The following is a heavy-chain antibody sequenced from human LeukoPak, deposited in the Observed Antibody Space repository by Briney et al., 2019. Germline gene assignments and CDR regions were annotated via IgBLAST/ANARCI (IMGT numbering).Heavy chain of an antibody. V-gene: IGHV3-23*01. CDR3: AKGPGYSSSWYSGI. Sequence: PGGSLRLSCAASGFTFRSNAMSWVRQAPGKGLEWVSVISGSGGSTYYADSVKGRFTISRDNSKNTLYLQMNSLRAEDTAVYYCAKGPGYSSSWYSGIWGQGTLVTVSS. J-gene: IGHJ4*02. CDR1: GFTFRSNA. CDR2: ISGSGGST. D-gene: IGHD6-13*01.